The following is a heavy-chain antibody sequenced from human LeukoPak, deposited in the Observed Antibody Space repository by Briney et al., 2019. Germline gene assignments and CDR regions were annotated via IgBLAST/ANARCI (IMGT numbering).Heavy chain of an antibody. CDR1: GGSISSYY. D-gene: IGHD3-22*01. CDR2: IYTSGST. V-gene: IGHV4-4*09. Sequence: SETLSLTCTVSGGSISSYYWSWIRQPPGKGLEWIGYIYTSGSTNYNPSLKSRVTISVDTSKNQFSLKLSSVTAADTAVYYCARTGWWWLLLFDYWGQGTLATVSS. J-gene: IGHJ4*02. CDR3: ARTGWWWLLLFDY.